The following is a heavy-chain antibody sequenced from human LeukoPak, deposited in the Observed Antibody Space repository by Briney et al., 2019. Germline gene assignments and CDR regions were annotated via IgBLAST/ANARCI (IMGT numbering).Heavy chain of an antibody. V-gene: IGHV1-2*02. D-gene: IGHD6-13*01. CDR3: ARANWEAAANWFDP. Sequence: GASVKVSCKTSGYRFTGYYMHWVRQAPGQGLEWMGWINPSSGGTNYAQEFQGRVTMTRDTSISTAYMELSRLRSDDTAVYYCARANWEAAANWFDPWGQGTLATVSS. J-gene: IGHJ5*02. CDR1: GYRFTGYY. CDR2: INPSSGGT.